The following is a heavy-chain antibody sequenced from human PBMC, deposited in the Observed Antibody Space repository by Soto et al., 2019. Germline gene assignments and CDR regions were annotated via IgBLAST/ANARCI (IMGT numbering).Heavy chain of an antibody. J-gene: IGHJ5*02. CDR2: INYSGST. CDR1: GASIISSSYY. CDR3: ARARLAVAGKGGWFDP. V-gene: IGHV4-39*01. Sequence: SETLSLTCTVSGASIISSSYYWGWNRQPPGKGLEWIGSINYSGSTYYNPSLKSRVTISADTSKNQFSLKLRSVTAADTAVYYCARARLAVAGKGGWFDPWGQETLVTVSS. D-gene: IGHD6-19*01.